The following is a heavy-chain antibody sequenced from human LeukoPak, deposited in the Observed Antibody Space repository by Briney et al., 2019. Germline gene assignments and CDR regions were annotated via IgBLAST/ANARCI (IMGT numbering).Heavy chain of an antibody. V-gene: IGHV4-61*02. Sequence: SETLSLTCTVSGGSLSSGSYSWNWIRQPAGKGLEWIGRIYTSGGTNYNPSLKSRVTISVDTSKNQFSLKLSSVTAADTAIYYCARGGIAARLIDYWGQGTLVTVSS. D-gene: IGHD6-6*01. J-gene: IGHJ4*02. CDR2: IYTSGGT. CDR1: GGSLSSGSYS. CDR3: ARGGIAARLIDY.